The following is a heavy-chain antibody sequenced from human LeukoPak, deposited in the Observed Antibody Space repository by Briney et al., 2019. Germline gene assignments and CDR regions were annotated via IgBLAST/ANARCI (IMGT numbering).Heavy chain of an antibody. Sequence: PGGSLRLSCAASGFTFSSYSMNWVRQAPGKGLEWVSYISSSGSTIYYADSVKGRFTISRDNAKNSLYLQMNSLRVEDTAVYYRARGRYSYVYYMDVWGKGTTVTVSS. CDR2: ISSSGSTI. V-gene: IGHV3-48*04. CDR1: GFTFSSYS. J-gene: IGHJ6*03. D-gene: IGHD5-18*01. CDR3: ARGRYSYVYYMDV.